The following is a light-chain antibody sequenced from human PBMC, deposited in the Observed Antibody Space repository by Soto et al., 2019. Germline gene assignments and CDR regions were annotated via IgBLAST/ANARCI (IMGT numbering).Light chain of an antibody. CDR3: QHRSNWPPYT. J-gene: IGKJ2*01. CDR2: DAS. Sequence: EIVLTQSPATLSLPPGERATLSCRASQSVGSYLAWYQQQPGQAPRLLMYDASNRATGIPARFSGNGSGTDFTLTISSLEPEDFAVYYCQHRSNWPPYTFGQGTKLEIK. CDR1: QSVGSY. V-gene: IGKV3-11*01.